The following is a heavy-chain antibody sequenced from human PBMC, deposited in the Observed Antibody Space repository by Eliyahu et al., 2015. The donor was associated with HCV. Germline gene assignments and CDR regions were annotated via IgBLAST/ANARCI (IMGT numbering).Heavy chain of an antibody. V-gene: IGHV4-34*01. J-gene: IGHJ4*02. CDR3: ARGRDSVYY. CDR1: GGSFSDYW. Sequence: QVQIQQWGAGLLKPSETLSLTCAGYGGSFSDYWWSWIRQPPGKGLEWIGEVHRSGSINYNPSLKSRITISVDTSKNQFSLDLRSVTAADTAVYYCARGRDSVYYWGQGTLVSVSS. D-gene: IGHD2-15*01. CDR2: VHRSGSI.